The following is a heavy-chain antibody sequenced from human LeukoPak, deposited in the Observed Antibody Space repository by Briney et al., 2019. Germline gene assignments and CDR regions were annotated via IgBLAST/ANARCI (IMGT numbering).Heavy chain of an antibody. V-gene: IGHV4-39*01. CDR2: IHYSGAT. CDR1: GGSISSSTYF. CDR3: ARSNDRDGYNFGY. Sequence: SETLSLTCTVSGGSISSSTYFWSWIRQPPGKGLEWIATIHYSGATYYSPSLKSRVTMSVDTSKKQFSLKLSSVTAADTAVYYCARSNDRDGYNFGYWGQGTLVTVSS. J-gene: IGHJ4*02. D-gene: IGHD5-24*01.